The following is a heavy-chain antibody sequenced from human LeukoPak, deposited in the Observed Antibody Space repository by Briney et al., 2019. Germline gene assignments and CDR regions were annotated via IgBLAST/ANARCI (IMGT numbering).Heavy chain of an antibody. J-gene: IGHJ4*02. CDR3: ARDDDSSGYIGLFDY. Sequence: PSETLSLTCTVSGGSISSYYWSWIRQPPRTGLEWIGYIYYSGSTNYNPSLKSRVTISVDMSKNQFSLKLSSVTAADTAVYYCARDDDSSGYIGLFDYWGQGTLVTVSS. CDR2: IYYSGST. CDR1: GGSISSYY. D-gene: IGHD3-22*01. V-gene: IGHV4-59*01.